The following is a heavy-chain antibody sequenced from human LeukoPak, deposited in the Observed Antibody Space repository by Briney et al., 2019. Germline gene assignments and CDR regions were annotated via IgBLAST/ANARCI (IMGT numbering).Heavy chain of an antibody. CDR3: AKDIAAAGTVDY. J-gene: IGHJ4*02. Sequence: GGSLRLFCAASGFTFSSYAMSWVPHAPGKGLEWGSAISGSGGSTYYADSVKGRFTISRDNSKNRLYLQMNSLRAEDTAVYYCAKDIAAAGTVDYWGQGTLVTVSS. CDR1: GFTFSSYA. V-gene: IGHV3-23*01. CDR2: ISGSGGST. D-gene: IGHD6-13*01.